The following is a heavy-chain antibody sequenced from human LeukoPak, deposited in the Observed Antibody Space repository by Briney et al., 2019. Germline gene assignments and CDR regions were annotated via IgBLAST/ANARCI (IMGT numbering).Heavy chain of an antibody. CDR1: RFTFSSYA. Sequence: PGGSLRLSCAASRFTFSSYAMSWVRQAPGKGLEWVSTINGVGGNTYYADPVKGRFTISRDNSKNMLYLQMNSLRAEDTAIYYCAREGYCSGGSCSDWYFDPWGRGTLVTVSS. J-gene: IGHJ2*01. CDR2: INGVGGNT. V-gene: IGHV3-23*01. D-gene: IGHD2-15*01. CDR3: AREGYCSGGSCSDWYFDP.